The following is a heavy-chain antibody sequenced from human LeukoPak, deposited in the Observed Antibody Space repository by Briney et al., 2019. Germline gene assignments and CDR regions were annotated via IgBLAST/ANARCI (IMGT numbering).Heavy chain of an antibody. J-gene: IGHJ4*02. V-gene: IGHV3-7*04. CDR1: GFTFSSYW. CDR3: ARDGQWLVAEVDY. D-gene: IGHD6-19*01. Sequence: GGALRLSCAASGFTFSSYWMSWVREAPGKGREWVANIKQDGSETYYVDSVKGRFTISRDNATSSLYLQRNSLRAEDTAVYYCARDGQWLVAEVDYWGQGTLVTVSS. CDR2: IKQDGSET.